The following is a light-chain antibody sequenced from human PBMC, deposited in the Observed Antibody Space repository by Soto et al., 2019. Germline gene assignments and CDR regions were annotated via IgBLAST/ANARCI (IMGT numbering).Light chain of an antibody. CDR2: EVT. CDR1: SSDVGGYNY. Sequence: QSVLTQPPSASGSPGQSVTISCTGISSDVGGYNYVSWYQQNPGKAPKLMIYEVTKRPSGIPDRFSGSRSGDTASLTVSGLQAEDEADYYCSSYAGSDNVLFGGGTKLTVL. J-gene: IGLJ2*01. CDR3: SSYAGSDNVL. V-gene: IGLV2-8*01.